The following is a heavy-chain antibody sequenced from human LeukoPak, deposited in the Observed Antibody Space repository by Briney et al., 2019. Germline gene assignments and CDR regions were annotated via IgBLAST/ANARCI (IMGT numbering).Heavy chain of an antibody. CDR3: ARVMITFGGVIVTYYYYGMDV. Sequence: SETLSLTCAVSGYSLSSGYYWGWIRQPPGKGLEWIGSIYHSGSTYYNPSLKSPVTISVDTSKNQFSLKLRSVPAADTAVYYCARVMITFGGVIVTYYYYGMDVWGKGTTVTVSS. CDR2: IYHSGST. D-gene: IGHD3-16*02. CDR1: GYSLSSGYY. J-gene: IGHJ6*04. V-gene: IGHV4-38-2*01.